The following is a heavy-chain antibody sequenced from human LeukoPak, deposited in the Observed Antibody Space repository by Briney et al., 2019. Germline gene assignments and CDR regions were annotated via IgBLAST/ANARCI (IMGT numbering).Heavy chain of an antibody. J-gene: IGHJ4*02. CDR1: GGSTSSYY. CDR2: IYYSGST. Sequence: SETLSLTCTVSGGSTSSYYWSWIRQPPGKGLEWIGYIYYSGSTNYNPSLKSRVTISVDTSKNQFSLKLSSVTAADTAVYYCARGYYSGYYFDYWGQGTLVTVSS. V-gene: IGHV4-59*01. D-gene: IGHD1-26*01. CDR3: ARGYYSGYYFDY.